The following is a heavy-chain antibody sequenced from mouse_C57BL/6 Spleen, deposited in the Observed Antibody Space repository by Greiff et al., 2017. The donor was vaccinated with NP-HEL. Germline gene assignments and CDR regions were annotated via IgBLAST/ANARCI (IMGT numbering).Heavy chain of an antibody. CDR3: ARTYGYDDDYFDY. D-gene: IGHD2-2*01. CDR2: IDPEDGET. CDR1: GFNIKDYY. J-gene: IGHJ2*01. Sequence: DVKLQESGAELVKPGASVKLSCTASGFNIKDYYMHWVKQRTEQGLEWIGRIDPEDGETKYAPKFQGKATITADPSSNTAYLQLSSLTSEDTAVYYCARTYGYDDDYFDYWGQGTTLTVSS. V-gene: IGHV14-2*01.